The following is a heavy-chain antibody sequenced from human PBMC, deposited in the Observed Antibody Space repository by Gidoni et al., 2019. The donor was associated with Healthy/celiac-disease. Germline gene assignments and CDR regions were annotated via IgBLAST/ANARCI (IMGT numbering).Heavy chain of an antibody. Sequence: QVQLVESGGGLVKPGGFLSLSCAASAFTLSYYYLSWIRQAPGKGLEWVSYISSSGSTIYYADSVKGRFTISRDNAKNSLYLQMNSLRAEDTAVYYCARRKNWGTVAHYFDYWGQGALVTVSS. CDR3: ARRKNWGTVAHYFDY. D-gene: IGHD6-19*01. J-gene: IGHJ4*02. CDR2: ISSSGSTI. V-gene: IGHV3-11*01. CDR1: AFTLSYYY.